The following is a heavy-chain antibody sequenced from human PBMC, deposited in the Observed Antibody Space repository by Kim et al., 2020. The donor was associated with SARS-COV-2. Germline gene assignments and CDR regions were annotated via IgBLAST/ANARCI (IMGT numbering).Heavy chain of an antibody. Sequence: GGSLRLSCAASGFTFSDSAMHWVRQASGKGLEWVGRIRSKVNSYATVYAVSVAGRFTISSDDSKNTAYLQMDSLKTEDTAVYYCARGHPYSEGYWDAFDNWGQGTMVTVSS. D-gene: IGHD1-26*01. CDR1: GFTFSDSA. CDR3: ARGHPYSEGYWDAFDN. CDR2: IRSKVNSYAT. J-gene: IGHJ3*02. V-gene: IGHV3-73*01.